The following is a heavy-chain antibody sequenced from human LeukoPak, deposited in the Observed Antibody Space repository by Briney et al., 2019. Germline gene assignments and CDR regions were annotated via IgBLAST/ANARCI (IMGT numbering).Heavy chain of an antibody. D-gene: IGHD6-13*01. J-gene: IGHJ6*02. CDR3: AKEGQSSSWSTYYYYYYGMDV. CDR2: ISSSSSYI. Sequence: PGGSLRLSCAASGFTFSSYSMNWVRQAPGKGLEWVSSISSSSSYIYYADSVKGRFTISRDNSKNTLYLQMNSLRAEDTAVYYCAKEGQSSSWSTYYYYYYGMDVWGQGTTVTVSS. CDR1: GFTFSSYS. V-gene: IGHV3-21*01.